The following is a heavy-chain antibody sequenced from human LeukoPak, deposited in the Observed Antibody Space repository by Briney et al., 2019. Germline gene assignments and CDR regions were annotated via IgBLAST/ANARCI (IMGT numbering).Heavy chain of an antibody. D-gene: IGHD2-8*02. V-gene: IGHV3-48*04. J-gene: IGHJ3*02. CDR2: ISSSVSSSSTI. CDR1: GFTFSNYA. Sequence: GGSLRLSCAASGFTFSNYAMNWVRQAPGKGLEWVSYISSSVSSSSTIYYVGSVQGRFTISRDNAKNSLYLQMDRLRVDDTAVYYCATGGYGHDAFDIWGQGTMVTVSS. CDR3: ATGGYGHDAFDI.